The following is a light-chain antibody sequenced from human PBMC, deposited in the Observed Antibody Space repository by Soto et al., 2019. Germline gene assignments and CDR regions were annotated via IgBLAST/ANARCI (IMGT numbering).Light chain of an antibody. Sequence: QSALTQPPSVSGSPGQSDTIYCTGTSSDVGSYNRVSWYQQPPGTAPKLMIYEVTNRPSGVPDRFSGSKSGDTASLTISGLQAEDEADYYCSSYTISSTYVFWTGTKLTVL. CDR3: SSYTISSTYV. J-gene: IGLJ1*01. CDR2: EVT. CDR1: SSDVGSYNR. V-gene: IGLV2-18*02.